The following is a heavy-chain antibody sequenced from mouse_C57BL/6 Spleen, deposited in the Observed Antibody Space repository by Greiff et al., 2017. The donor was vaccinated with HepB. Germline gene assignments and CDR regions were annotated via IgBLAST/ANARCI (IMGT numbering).Heavy chain of an antibody. D-gene: IGHD1-1*01. CDR2: IHPNSGST. CDR3: AREDYGSSYYFDY. J-gene: IGHJ2*01. CDR1: GYTFTSYW. Sequence: QVQLQQPGAELVKPGASVKLSCKASGYTFTSYWMHWVKPRPGQGLEWIGMIHPNSGSTNSNEKFKSKATLTVDKSSCTAYMQLSSLTSEDSAVYYCAREDYGSSYYFDYWGQGTTLTVSS. V-gene: IGHV1-64*01.